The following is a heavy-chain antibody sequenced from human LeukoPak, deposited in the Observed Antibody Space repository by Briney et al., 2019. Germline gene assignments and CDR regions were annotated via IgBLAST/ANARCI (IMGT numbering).Heavy chain of an antibody. CDR1: GYSFPNKW. Sequence: GESLKFSCKGSGYSFPNKWIGWVRQMPGKGLEWIGIIYPGDSDTRFGPSFQGQVTISADKSINTAYLQWSTLKASDTAMYYCARPYDSSGYLNDAFDIWGQGTMVTVSS. J-gene: IGHJ3*02. D-gene: IGHD3-22*01. V-gene: IGHV5-51*01. CDR2: IYPGDSDT. CDR3: ARPYDSSGYLNDAFDI.